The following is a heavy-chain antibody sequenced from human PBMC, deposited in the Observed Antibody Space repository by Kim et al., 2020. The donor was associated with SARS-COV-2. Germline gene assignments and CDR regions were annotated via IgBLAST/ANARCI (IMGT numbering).Heavy chain of an antibody. Sequence: SETLSLTCTVSGGSIISGDYYWSWIRQPPGKGLEWIGYIYYSGSTYYNPSLKSRVTISVDTSKNQFSLKLSSVTAADTAVYYCARDRKSSGYYDYVWGLDAFDIWGQGTMVTVSS. CDR2: IYYSGST. J-gene: IGHJ3*02. CDR3: ARDRKSSGYYDYVWGLDAFDI. CDR1: GGSIISGDYY. D-gene: IGHD3-16*01. V-gene: IGHV4-30-4*01.